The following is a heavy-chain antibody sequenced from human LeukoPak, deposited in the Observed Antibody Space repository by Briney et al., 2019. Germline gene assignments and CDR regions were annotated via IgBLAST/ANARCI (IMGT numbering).Heavy chain of an antibody. CDR1: GITFSSYA. CDR2: ITTSGETT. J-gene: IGHJ4*02. Sequence: GGPLRLSCVASGITFSSYAFNWVRQAPGKGLEWVSGITTSGETTYYADSVKGRFTISRDDSKNTLYLQMSSLRAEDTAVYYCAERYYFDYWGQGTLVTVSS. V-gene: IGHV3-23*01. CDR3: AERYYFDY.